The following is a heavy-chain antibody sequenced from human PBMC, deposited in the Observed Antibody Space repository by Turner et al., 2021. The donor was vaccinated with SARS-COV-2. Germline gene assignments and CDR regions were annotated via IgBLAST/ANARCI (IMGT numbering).Heavy chain of an antibody. V-gene: IGHV3-21*01. CDR2: ISSSSSYI. J-gene: IGHJ5*02. Sequence: EVQLVESGGGLVKPGGSLRLSCAAPGFTFSSYTMYWVRQAPGKGLAWVSSISSSSSYIYYADSVKGRFTISRDNAKNSLYLQMNSLRAEDTAVYYCARGTYYYDSSVYSGTNWFDPWGQGTLVTVSS. D-gene: IGHD3-22*01. CDR3: ARGTYYYDSSVYSGTNWFDP. CDR1: GFTFSSYT.